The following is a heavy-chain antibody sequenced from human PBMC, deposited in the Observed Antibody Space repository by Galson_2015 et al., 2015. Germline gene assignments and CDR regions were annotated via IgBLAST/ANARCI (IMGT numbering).Heavy chain of an antibody. CDR1: KCSFGSYH. Sequence: SLILSCAADKCSFGSYHLSWGGQGPGEALVWLASTSRTIIHSHYVDSVTGRFTIPRDYAIDSLYGQLASLGAEDTAVYYCARQILDYDFWSGYYPTNFDYWGQGTLVTVSS. J-gene: IGHJ4*02. V-gene: IGHV3-21*01. D-gene: IGHD3-3*01. CDR2: TSRTIIHS. CDR3: ARQILDYDFWSGYYPTNFDY.